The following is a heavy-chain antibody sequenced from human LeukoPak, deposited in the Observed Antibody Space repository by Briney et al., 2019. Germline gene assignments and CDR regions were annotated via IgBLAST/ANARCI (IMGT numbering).Heavy chain of an antibody. J-gene: IGHJ4*02. CDR2: INSDGSST. D-gene: IGHD2-15*01. CDR3: ARQDLFDY. V-gene: IGHV3-74*01. Sequence: GGSLTLPCAASGFPLWRYWKLWPRQAPGKGLVWVSRINSDGSSTTYADSVKGRFTISRDSAKNTLYLQMNSLRAEDTAVYYCARQDLFDYWGQGTLVTVSS. CDR1: GFPLWRYW.